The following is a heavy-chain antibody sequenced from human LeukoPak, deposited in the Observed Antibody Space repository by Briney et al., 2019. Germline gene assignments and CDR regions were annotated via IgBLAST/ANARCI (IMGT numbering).Heavy chain of an antibody. CDR3: TTSIFEY. V-gene: IGHV3-15*01. D-gene: IGHD5-24*01. CDR2: VKSKNDGGTA. CDR1: GFTFSKAW. J-gene: IGHJ4*02. Sequence: GGSLRLSCAASGFTFSKAWMIWVRQAPGKGLEWVGRVKSKNDGGTADSAVPVKGRFSISRDDSKNTVQLQMNRLKTEDTGIYYCTTSIFEYWGQGTLVIVSS.